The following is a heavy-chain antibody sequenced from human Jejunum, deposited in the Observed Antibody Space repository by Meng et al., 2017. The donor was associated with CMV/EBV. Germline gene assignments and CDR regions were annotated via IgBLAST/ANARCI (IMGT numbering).Heavy chain of an antibody. CDR1: CGSISTYY. J-gene: IGHJ4*02. D-gene: IGHD5-12*01. V-gene: IGHV4-4*07. Sequence: HVQQQHSGPVLVKPSEPLSLTCTVLCGSISTYYWTWIRQPAGKGLEWIGRIYTSGSTHYNPSLKSRVTMSVDTSKNQFSLKLSSVTAADTAVYYCARENSGYDYWGQGTLVTVSS. CDR3: ARENSGYDY. CDR2: IYTSGST.